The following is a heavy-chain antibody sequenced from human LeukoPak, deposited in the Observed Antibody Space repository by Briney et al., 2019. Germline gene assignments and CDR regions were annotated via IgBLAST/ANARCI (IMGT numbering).Heavy chain of an antibody. V-gene: IGHV3-30-3*01. Sequence: GGSLGLSCAASGFTFRNYVIHWVRQAPGKGLEWVAVTSSDLNVKLYADSVKGRFTISRDNSRSTLYLQMNSLRPEDTAIYYSAREGYYGSGSPPSLYFDYWGQGTLVTVSS. J-gene: IGHJ4*02. CDR2: TSSDLNVK. CDR3: AREGYYGSGSPPSLYFDY. CDR1: GFTFRNYV. D-gene: IGHD3-10*01.